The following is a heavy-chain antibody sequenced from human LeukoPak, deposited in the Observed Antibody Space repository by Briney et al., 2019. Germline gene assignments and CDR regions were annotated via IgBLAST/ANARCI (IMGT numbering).Heavy chain of an antibody. D-gene: IGHD6-13*01. CDR1: GFTFSSYD. Sequence: GGSLRLSCAASGFTFSSYDMHWVRQATGKGLEWVSAIGTAGDTYYPGSVKGRFTISRENAKNSLYLQMNSLRAGDTAVYYCARGQRSSSWYEPYDYYYYYGMDVWGQGTTVTVSS. CDR3: ARGQRSSSWYEPYDYYYYYGMDV. CDR2: IGTAGDT. J-gene: IGHJ6*02. V-gene: IGHV3-13*01.